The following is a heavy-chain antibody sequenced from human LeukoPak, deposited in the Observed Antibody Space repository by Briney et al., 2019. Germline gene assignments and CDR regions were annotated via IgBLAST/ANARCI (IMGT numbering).Heavy chain of an antibody. CDR3: ATESRSSSSWYYPSAV. CDR1: GFTFNTYS. CDR2: ISSSSSYI. V-gene: IGHV3-21*01. Sequence: GGSLRLSCAASGFTFNTYSMNWVRQAPGKGLEWVSSISSSSSYIYNADSVKGRFTISRDNAKNSLYLQMNSLRAEDTAVYYCATESRSSSSWYYPSAVWGQGTLVTVSS. J-gene: IGHJ4*02. D-gene: IGHD6-13*01.